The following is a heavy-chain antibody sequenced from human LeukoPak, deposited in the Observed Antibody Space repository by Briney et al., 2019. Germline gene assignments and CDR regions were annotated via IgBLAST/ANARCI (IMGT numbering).Heavy chain of an antibody. CDR3: AKSSAAAYNWFDP. D-gene: IGHD6-13*01. V-gene: IGHV3-43*02. CDR1: GFTFADYA. Sequence: GGSLRLSCAASGFTFADYAMHWVRQAPGKGLEWVSLISGDGGTTYYPDSVKGRFTISRDNSKNSLYLQMNSLRIEDTALYYCAKSSAAAYNWFDPWGQGTLVTVSS. CDR2: ISGDGGTT. J-gene: IGHJ5*02.